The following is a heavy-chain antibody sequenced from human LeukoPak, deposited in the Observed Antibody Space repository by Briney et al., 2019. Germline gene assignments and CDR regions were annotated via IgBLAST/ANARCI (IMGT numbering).Heavy chain of an antibody. V-gene: IGHV3-23*01. CDR2: ISGSGGST. D-gene: IGHD3-22*01. CDR1: GFTFSSYA. J-gene: IGHJ4*02. CDR3: AKSDYYDSSGYYYGSDY. Sequence: PGGSLRLSCAASGFTFSSYAMTWVRQAPGKGLEWVSGISGSGGSTYYADSVKGRFTISRGNSKNTLYVQMNSLRAEDTAVYYCAKSDYYDSSGYYYGSDYWGQGTLVTVSS.